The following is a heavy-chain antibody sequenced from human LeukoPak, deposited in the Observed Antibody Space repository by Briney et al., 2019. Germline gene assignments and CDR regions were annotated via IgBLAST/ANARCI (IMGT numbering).Heavy chain of an antibody. CDR2: IYNSGIT. J-gene: IGHJ4*02. CDR3: ARAPRYSGSYYAPKFYFDY. Sequence: SETLSLTCIVSGGSISSYYWSWIRQPPGKGLEWIGYIYNSGITNHNPSLKSRVTISVDTSKNQFSLKLGSVTAADTAVYYCARAPRYSGSYYAPKFYFDYWGQGTLVTVSS. V-gene: IGHV4-59*01. CDR1: GGSISSYY. D-gene: IGHD1-26*01.